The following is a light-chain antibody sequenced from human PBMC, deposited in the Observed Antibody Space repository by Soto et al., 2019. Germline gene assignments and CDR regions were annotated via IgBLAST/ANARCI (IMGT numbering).Light chain of an antibody. CDR1: QSISDT. V-gene: IGKV3-15*01. CDR3: QQYNNWPWT. Sequence: EIVMTQSPVTLSVSPGGRATLSCRASQSISDTLAWYQQKPGQAPRLLIHGASTRAPGFPARFGGSGSGTDFTLTISSLQSEDFAVYYCQQYNNWPWTFGQGTKVDI. CDR2: GAS. J-gene: IGKJ1*01.